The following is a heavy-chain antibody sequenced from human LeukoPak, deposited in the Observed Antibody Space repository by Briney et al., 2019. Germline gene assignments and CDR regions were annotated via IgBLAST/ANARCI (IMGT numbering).Heavy chain of an antibody. J-gene: IGHJ4*02. CDR2: IIPIFGTA. Sequence: GASVKVSCKASGGTFSSYAISWVRQAPGQGLEWMGGIIPIFGTANYAQKFQGRVTIAADESTSTAYMELSSLRSEDTAVYYCARASAAITAPLDYWGQGTLVTVSS. CDR1: GGTFSSYA. CDR3: ARASAAITAPLDY. D-gene: IGHD2-2*02. V-gene: IGHV1-69*01.